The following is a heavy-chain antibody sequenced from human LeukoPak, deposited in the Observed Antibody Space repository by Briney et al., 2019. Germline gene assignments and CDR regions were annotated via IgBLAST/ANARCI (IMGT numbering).Heavy chain of an antibody. CDR2: IYYSGST. D-gene: IGHD4-11*01. CDR3: ARDPTRSGLDY. J-gene: IGHJ4*02. Sequence: SETLSLTCTVSGGSISSYYWSWIRQPPGKGLEWIGYIYYSGSTNYNPSLKSRVTIPVDTSKNQFSLKLSSVTAADTAVYYCARDPTRSGLDYWGQGTLVTVSS. V-gene: IGHV4-59*01. CDR1: GGSISSYY.